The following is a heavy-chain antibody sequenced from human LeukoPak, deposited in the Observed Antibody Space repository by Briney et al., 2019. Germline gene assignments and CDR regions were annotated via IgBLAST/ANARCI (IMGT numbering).Heavy chain of an antibody. J-gene: IGHJ6*03. V-gene: IGHV4-38-2*02. CDR3: ARRGGSVKRFAHYYYYYYMDV. Sequence: NASETLSLTCTVSNYSINSGYYWGWIRQPPGKGLEWIGSLYHSGSTNYNPSLKSRVTISVDTSKNQFSLKLSSVTAADTAVYYCARRGGSVKRFAHYYYYYYMDVWGKGTTVTISS. D-gene: IGHD3-10*01. CDR2: LYHSGST. CDR1: NYSINSGYY.